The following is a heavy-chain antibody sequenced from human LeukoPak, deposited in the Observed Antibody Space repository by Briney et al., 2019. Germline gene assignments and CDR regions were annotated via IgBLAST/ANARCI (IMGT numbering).Heavy chain of an antibody. CDR1: GFTFSNYF. V-gene: IGHV3-64*01. CDR3: ATTPGSSWYEGLAL. CDR2: ISSSGDST. D-gene: IGHD6-13*01. J-gene: IGHJ4*02. Sequence: GGSLRLSCAASGFTFSNYFMHWVRQAPGKGLEYVSAISSSGDSTYYANSAKGRITISRDNSKNTLYLQMNSLRAEDTAVYYCATTPGSSWYEGLALWGQGTLVTVSS.